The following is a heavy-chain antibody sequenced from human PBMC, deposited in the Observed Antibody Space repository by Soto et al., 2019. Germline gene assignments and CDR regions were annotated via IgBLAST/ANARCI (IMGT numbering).Heavy chain of an antibody. CDR2: IYHSGST. V-gene: IGHV4-39*01. D-gene: IGHD2-15*01. CDR3: ARLIGYCRGGTCYPHGRLDY. CDR1: GGSISSSSYY. J-gene: IGHJ4*02. Sequence: QMQLQESGPGLVKPSETLSLTCTVSGGSISSSSYYWGWTRQLPGKGLEWIGSIYHSGSTYYNPSLKGRLTMSVDTSRNEFSLKLISVTAADTAVYYCARLIGYCRGGTCYPHGRLDYWGQGILVSVSS.